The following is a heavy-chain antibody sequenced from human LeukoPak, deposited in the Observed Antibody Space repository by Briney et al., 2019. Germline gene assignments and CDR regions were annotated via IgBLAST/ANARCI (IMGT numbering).Heavy chain of an antibody. J-gene: IGHJ6*03. CDR1: GGSISSSNFY. Sequence: QPSETLSLTCTVSGGSISSSNFYWGWIRQPPGKGLEWIGSIYYSGSTYYNPSLKSRVTISVDTSKNQFSLKLSSVTAADTAVYYCARSSRSYYLYYYYYYMDVWGKGTTVTVSS. V-gene: IGHV4-39*07. CDR3: ARSSRSYYLYYYYYYMDV. D-gene: IGHD1-26*01. CDR2: IYYSGST.